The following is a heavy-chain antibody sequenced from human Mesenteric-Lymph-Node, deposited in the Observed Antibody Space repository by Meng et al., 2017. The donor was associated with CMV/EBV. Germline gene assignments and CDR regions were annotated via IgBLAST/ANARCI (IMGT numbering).Heavy chain of an antibody. D-gene: IGHD1-20*01. CDR2: ISVYNGNT. CDR3: ARYPRDTGGITSGFDY. CDR1: YTFTNYG. J-gene: IGHJ4*02. Sequence: YTFTNYGISWVRQAPGQGLEWIGWISVYNGNTKYAQNLQGRVTMTTDTSTSTVYMEVRSLRSDDTALYYCARYPRDTGGITSGFDYWGQGTLVTVSS. V-gene: IGHV1-18*04.